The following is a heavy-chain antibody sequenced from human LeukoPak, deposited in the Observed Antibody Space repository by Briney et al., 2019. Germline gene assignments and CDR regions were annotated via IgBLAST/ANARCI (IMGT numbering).Heavy chain of an antibody. CDR3: ARHKDSTDFPFYFDY. Sequence: GESLKISCKGSGYSFTSYWIGWVRQMPGKGLEWMGIIYPGDSDTRYSPSFQGQVTISADKSISTAYLQWSSLKASDTAIYYCARHKDSTDFPFYFDYWGQGTLVTVSS. CDR1: GYSFTSYW. D-gene: IGHD2/OR15-2a*01. J-gene: IGHJ4*02. CDR2: IYPGDSDT. V-gene: IGHV5-51*01.